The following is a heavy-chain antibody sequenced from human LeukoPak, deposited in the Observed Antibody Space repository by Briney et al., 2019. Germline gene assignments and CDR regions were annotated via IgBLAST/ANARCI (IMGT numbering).Heavy chain of an antibody. J-gene: IGHJ4*02. CDR2: IYYSGST. CDR1: GGSISSSSYY. Sequence: SETLSLTCTVSGGSISSSSYYWGWIRQPPGKGLEWIGSIYYSGSTYHNPSLKSRVTISVDTSKNQFSLKLSSVTAADTAVYYCARRRSSSPRHFDYWGQGTLVTVSS. CDR3: ARRRSSSPRHFDY. V-gene: IGHV4-39*01. D-gene: IGHD6-6*01.